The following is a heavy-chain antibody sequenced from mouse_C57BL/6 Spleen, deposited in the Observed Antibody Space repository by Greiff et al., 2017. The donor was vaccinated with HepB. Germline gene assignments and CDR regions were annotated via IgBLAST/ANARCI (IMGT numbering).Heavy chain of an antibody. CDR2: FHPYNDDT. D-gene: IGHD1-1*01. CDR3: AITTVVATDYAMDY. J-gene: IGHJ4*01. V-gene: IGHV1-47*01. Sequence: VQVVESGAELVKPGASVKMSCKASGYTFTTYPIEWMKQNHGKSLEWIGNFHPYNDDTKYNEKFKGKATLTVEKSSSTVYLELSRLTSDDSAVYYCAITTVVATDYAMDYWGQGTSVTVSS. CDR1: GYTFTTYP.